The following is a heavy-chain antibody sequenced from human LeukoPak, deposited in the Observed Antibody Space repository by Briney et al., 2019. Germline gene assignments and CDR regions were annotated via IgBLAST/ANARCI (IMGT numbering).Heavy chain of an antibody. Sequence: GASVKVSCKASGYTFTSYGISWVRQTPGQGLEWMGWISAYNGNTNYAQKLQGRVNMTTDKSTSTAYMELKSLRSDDTAVYYCARDRGVVVPAAMGDYWGQGTLVTVSS. CDR1: GYTFTSYG. CDR3: ARDRGVVVPAAMGDY. CDR2: ISAYNGNT. J-gene: IGHJ4*02. D-gene: IGHD2-2*01. V-gene: IGHV1-18*01.